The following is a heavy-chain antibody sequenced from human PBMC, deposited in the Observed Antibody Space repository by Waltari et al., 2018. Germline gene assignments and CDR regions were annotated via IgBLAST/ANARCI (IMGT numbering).Heavy chain of an antibody. D-gene: IGHD1-26*01. Sequence: QLQLQESGPGLVKASETLSLTCTVSGGSISSSSYDWGWIRQPPGKGLEWIGSIFYSGSTYYNPSLKSRVTLSIDTSKNHFSLKLNSVTAADTAVYFCARLGSPWETLRGDFDYWGQGILVTVSS. J-gene: IGHJ4*02. V-gene: IGHV4-39*02. CDR3: ARLGSPWETLRGDFDY. CDR2: IFYSGST. CDR1: GGSISSSSYD.